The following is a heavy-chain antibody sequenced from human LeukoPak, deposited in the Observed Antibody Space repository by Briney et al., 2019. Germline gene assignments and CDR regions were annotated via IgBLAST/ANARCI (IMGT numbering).Heavy chain of an antibody. D-gene: IGHD5-12*01. Sequence: GGSLRLSCAASGFTFSSYAMHWVRQAPGKGLEWVAVISYDGSNKYYADSVKGRFTISRDNSKNTLYLQMNSLRAEDTAVYYCAKDKAYDPEPRGAFDIWGQGKMVTVFS. CDR3: AKDKAYDPEPRGAFDI. J-gene: IGHJ3*02. V-gene: IGHV3-30-3*01. CDR1: GFTFSSYA. CDR2: ISYDGSNK.